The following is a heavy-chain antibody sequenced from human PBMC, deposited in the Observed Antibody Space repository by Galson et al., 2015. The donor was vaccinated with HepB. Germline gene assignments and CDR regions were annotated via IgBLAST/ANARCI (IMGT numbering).Heavy chain of an antibody. CDR2: ISAYNGNT. J-gene: IGHJ3*02. D-gene: IGHD1-7*01. CDR3: ARDKFKLAKELDAFDI. CDR1: GYTFTSYG. Sequence: SVKVSCKASGYTFTSYGISWVRQAPGQGLEWMGWISAYNGNTNYAQKLQGRVTMTTDTSTSTAYMELRSLRSDDTAVYYCARDKFKLAKELDAFDIWGQGTMVTVSS. V-gene: IGHV1-18*01.